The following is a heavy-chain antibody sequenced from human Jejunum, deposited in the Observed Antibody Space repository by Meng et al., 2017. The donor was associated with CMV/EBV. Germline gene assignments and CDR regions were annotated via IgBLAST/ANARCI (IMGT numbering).Heavy chain of an antibody. CDR1: GFTVSGSA. V-gene: IGHV3-73*01. CDR2: IRGRAHSFAT. Sequence: AASGFTVSGSAVHWVRQASGKGLEWVGRIRGRAHSFATAYAASVKGRFTISRDDSKNTAYLQMNSLKTEDTAVYYCLVATRNFLDYWGQGTLVTVSS. CDR3: LVATRNFLDY. D-gene: IGHD5-12*01. J-gene: IGHJ4*02.